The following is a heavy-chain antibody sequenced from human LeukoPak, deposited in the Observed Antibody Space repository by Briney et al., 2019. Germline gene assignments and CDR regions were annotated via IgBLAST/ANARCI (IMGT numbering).Heavy chain of an antibody. Sequence: GGSLRLSCAVSGVTLSNYAMTWVRQAPGKGLEWVAGISGSGGGTNYADSVKGRFTISRDNSKNTLYLQMNNLRVDDTAVYFCAKRGVVIRVILVGFHKEAYYFDSWGQGALVTVSS. J-gene: IGHJ4*02. CDR1: GVTLSNYA. V-gene: IGHV3-23*01. D-gene: IGHD3-22*01. CDR2: ISGSGGGT. CDR3: AKRGVVIRVILVGFHKEAYYFDS.